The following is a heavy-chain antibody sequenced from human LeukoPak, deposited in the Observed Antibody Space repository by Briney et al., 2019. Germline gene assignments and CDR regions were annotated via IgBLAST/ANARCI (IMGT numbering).Heavy chain of an antibody. CDR3: ARRSPGNWAYDY. V-gene: IGHV4-4*07. D-gene: IGHD3-16*01. Sequence: SETLSLTCTVSGGSISSYYWSWIRQPAGKGLEWIGRIYTSGSTNYNPSLKSRVTMSLDTSKSQFSLKLTSVTAADTAVYYCARRSPGNWAYDYWGQGTLVTVSS. J-gene: IGHJ4*02. CDR2: IYTSGST. CDR1: GGSISSYY.